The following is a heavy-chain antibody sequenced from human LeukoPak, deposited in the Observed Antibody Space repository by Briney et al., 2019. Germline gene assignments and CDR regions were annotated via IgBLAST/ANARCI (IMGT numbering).Heavy chain of an antibody. D-gene: IGHD3-10*01. J-gene: IGHJ4*02. CDR2: IYYSGST. Sequence: SETLSLTCTVSGGSISNYYWSWIRQPPGKGLEWIGYIYYSGSTNYNPSLKSRVTISVDTSKNQFSLKLSSVTAADTAVYYCARVVRGVIGYWGQGTLVTVSS. V-gene: IGHV4-59*01. CDR1: GGSISNYY. CDR3: ARVVRGVIGY.